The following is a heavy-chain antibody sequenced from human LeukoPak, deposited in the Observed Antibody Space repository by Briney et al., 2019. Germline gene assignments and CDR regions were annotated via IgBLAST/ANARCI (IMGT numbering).Heavy chain of an antibody. CDR1: GFIFSNYG. J-gene: IGHJ4*02. V-gene: IGHV3-33*01. D-gene: IGHD3-10*01. CDR2: NWYDGSKK. Sequence: GRTLRLSRTASGFIFSNYGMHWVRQAPGKGREWVAVNWYDGSKKYYTDSVKGRFTISRDSSKNTLYLQTNSLRVEDTAVYYCAREFAPYYFDYWGRGTLVTVSS. CDR3: AREFAPYYFDY.